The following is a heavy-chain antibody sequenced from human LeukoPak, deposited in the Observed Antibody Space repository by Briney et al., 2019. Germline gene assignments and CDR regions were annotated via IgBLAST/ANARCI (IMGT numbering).Heavy chain of an antibody. V-gene: IGHV4-59*01. J-gene: IGHJ4*02. Sequence: PSETLSLTCTVSGGSISSYYWSWIRQPPGKGLEWIGYIYYSGSTNYNPSLKSRVTISVDTSKNQFSLKLSSVTAADTAVYYCARDLAAHDAFDYWGQGTLVTVSS. D-gene: IGHD6-6*01. CDR2: IYYSGST. CDR1: GGSISSYY. CDR3: ARDLAAHDAFDY.